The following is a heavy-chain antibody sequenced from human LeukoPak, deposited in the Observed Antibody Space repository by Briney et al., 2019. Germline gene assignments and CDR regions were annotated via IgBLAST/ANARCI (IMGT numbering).Heavy chain of an antibody. CDR2: IIASGGST. CDR1: GFTFSSYA. CDR3: AKDYYGGDSHYYGMDV. J-gene: IGHJ6*02. D-gene: IGHD4-23*01. V-gene: IGHV3-23*01. Sequence: GGSLRLSCATSGFTFSSYAMRWVRQAPGKGLEWVSGIIASGGSTYYADSVKGRFTISRDNSKNTLYLQMNSLRAEDTAVYYCAKDYYGGDSHYYGMDVWGQGTTVTVSS.